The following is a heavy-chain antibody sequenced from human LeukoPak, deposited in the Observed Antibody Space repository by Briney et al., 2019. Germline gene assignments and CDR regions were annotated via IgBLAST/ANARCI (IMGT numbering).Heavy chain of an antibody. V-gene: IGHV4-38-2*01. D-gene: IGHD1-1*01. CDR2: MYHSGST. Sequence: SETLSLTCAVSGYSISSGHYWGWIRQPPGKGLKWIGSMYHSGSTYFNPSLKSRVTISVDTSKNQFSLTLSSVTAADTAVYFCARVSGSGTALDAFDIWGQGTMVIVSS. CDR3: ARVSGSGTALDAFDI. CDR1: GYSISSGHY. J-gene: IGHJ3*02.